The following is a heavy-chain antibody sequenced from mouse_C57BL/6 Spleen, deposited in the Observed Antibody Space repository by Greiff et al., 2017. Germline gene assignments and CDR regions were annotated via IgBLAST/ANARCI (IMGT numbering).Heavy chain of an antibody. J-gene: IGHJ2*01. CDR2: ISSGSSTI. Sequence: EVMLVESGGGLVKPGGSLKLSCAASGFTFSDYGMHWVRQAPEKGLEWVAYISSGSSTIYYADTVKGRFTISRDNAKNTLFLQMTSLRSEDTARYYCARGTITTVVAPHFDYWGQGTTLTVSS. CDR3: ARGTITTVVAPHFDY. CDR1: GFTFSDYG. V-gene: IGHV5-17*01. D-gene: IGHD1-1*01.